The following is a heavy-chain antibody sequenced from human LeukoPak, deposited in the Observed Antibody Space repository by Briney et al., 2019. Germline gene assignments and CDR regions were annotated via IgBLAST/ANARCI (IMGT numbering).Heavy chain of an antibody. J-gene: IGHJ5*02. V-gene: IGHV4-4*07. Sequence: SETLSLTCTVSGASIGSYYWSWIRQPAGKGLEWIGRIYATGSTNYNPSLESQVTMSVDTSKNHLSLKVTSVTAADTAVYYCAREFSTNWFDPWGQGTLVTVSS. CDR1: GASIGSYY. CDR2: IYATGST. CDR3: AREFSTNWFDP.